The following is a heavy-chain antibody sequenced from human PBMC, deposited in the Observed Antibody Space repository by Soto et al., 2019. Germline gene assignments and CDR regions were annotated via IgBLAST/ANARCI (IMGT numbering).Heavy chain of an antibody. CDR2: FHYSGRT. V-gene: IGHV4-39*01. J-gene: IGHJ6*02. Sequence: PSETLSLTCTVSGGSISSGPYSWGWIRQPPGKGLEWIGTFHYSGRTYYSPSLESRVTISVDTSKNQFSLKVSSVTVADTAVFYCARLAGYCSGTSCYGYCGMDVWGQGTTVTVSS. CDR3: ARLAGYCSGTSCYGYCGMDV. D-gene: IGHD2-2*01. CDR1: GGSISSGPYS.